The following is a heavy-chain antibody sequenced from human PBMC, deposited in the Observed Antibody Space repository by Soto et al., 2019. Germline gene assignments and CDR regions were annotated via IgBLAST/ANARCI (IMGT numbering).Heavy chain of an antibody. CDR1: GGTFSSYA. CDR2: IIPIFGTA. D-gene: IGHD2-15*01. CDR3: ARSQGGSSSLDIYYYYYYGMDV. J-gene: IGHJ6*02. V-gene: IGHV1-69*01. Sequence: QVQLVQSGAEVKKPGSSVKVSCKAPGGTFSSYAISWVRQAPGQGLEWMGGIIPIFGTAKYAQTFQCRVTITADESTSTGYMELSSMRSEETAVYYCARSQGGSSSLDIYYYYYYGMDVWGQGTTVTVSS.